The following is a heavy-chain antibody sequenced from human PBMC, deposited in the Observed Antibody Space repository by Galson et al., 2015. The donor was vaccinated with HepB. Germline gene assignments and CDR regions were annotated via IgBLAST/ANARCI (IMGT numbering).Heavy chain of an antibody. CDR1: GFTFSSYE. CDR3: ARDTSLIDSNQVLVYYYYGMDV. Sequence: SLRLSCAASGFTFSSYEMNWVRQAPGKGLEWVSYISSSGSTIYYADSVKGRFTISRDNAKNSLYLQMNSLRAEDTAVYYCARDTSLIDSNQVLVYYYYGMDVWGQGTTVTVSS. J-gene: IGHJ6*02. D-gene: IGHD2-2*01. V-gene: IGHV3-48*03. CDR2: ISSSGSTI.